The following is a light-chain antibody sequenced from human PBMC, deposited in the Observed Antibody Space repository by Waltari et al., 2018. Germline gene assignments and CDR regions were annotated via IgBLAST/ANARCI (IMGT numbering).Light chain of an antibody. CDR3: QQGYTTIWT. CDR2: SAS. CDR1: HAINSK. V-gene: IGKV1-39*01. Sequence: DIQMTQSPSSLSASVGDRVTISCRASHAINSKLNWYQQSPGKAPKLLIFSASSLQSGVPSRFSDSGSGTDYTLTISSLQPEDFATYYCQQGYTTIWTFGQGTNIEMK. J-gene: IGKJ1*01.